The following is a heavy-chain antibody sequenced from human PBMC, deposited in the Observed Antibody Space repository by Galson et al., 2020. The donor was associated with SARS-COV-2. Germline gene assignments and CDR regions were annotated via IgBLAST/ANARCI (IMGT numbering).Heavy chain of an antibody. CDR2: ISGSGGST. D-gene: IGHD2-15*01. CDR1: GFTFSGYA. V-gene: IGHV3-23*01. Sequence: GESLKISCAASGFTFSGYAMSWVRQAPGKGLEWVPAISGSGGSTYYADSVKGRFTISRDNSKNTLYLQMNSLRAEDTAVYYCAKGRGYCSGGSCYQGGSFDMWGRGTMVTVSS. CDR3: AKGRGYCSGGSCYQGGSFDM. J-gene: IGHJ3*02.